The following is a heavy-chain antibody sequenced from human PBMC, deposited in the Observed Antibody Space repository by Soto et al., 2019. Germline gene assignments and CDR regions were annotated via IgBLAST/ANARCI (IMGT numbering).Heavy chain of an antibody. D-gene: IGHD3-10*01. CDR1: GFTFSASA. J-gene: IGHJ4*02. CDR2: IRREGNTYAT. V-gene: IGHV3-73*01. CDR3: ISLIDITMVPQAE. Sequence: EVQLVQSGGVVVQPGGSLKLSCAASGFTFSASAIHWVRQASGKGLEWVGRIRREGNTYATAYAASVIGRFTISRDDSESTAYLQMNSLKAEDTAMYYCISLIDITMVPQAEWGQGTLVTVSS.